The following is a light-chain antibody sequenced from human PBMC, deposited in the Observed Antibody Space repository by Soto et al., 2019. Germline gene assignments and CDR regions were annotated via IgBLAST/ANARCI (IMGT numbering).Light chain of an antibody. Sequence: QSALTQPPSVSGSPGQSVTISCTGTSSDVGGYDYVSWYQQHPGKAPKLLIYDVTKRPSGVPDRFSGSKSGNTASLTISGLQAEDEADFFCCSYGGSFPYVFGTGTKLT. CDR1: SSDVGGYDY. J-gene: IGLJ1*01. V-gene: IGLV2-11*01. CDR2: DVT. CDR3: CSYGGSFPYV.